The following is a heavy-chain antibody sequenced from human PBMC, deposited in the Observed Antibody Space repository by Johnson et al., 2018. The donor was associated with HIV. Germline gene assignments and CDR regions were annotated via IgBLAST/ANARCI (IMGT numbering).Heavy chain of an antibody. Sequence: VQLVESGGGLVQPGGSLRLSCAASGFTFSSYAMHWVRQAPGKGLEYVSAISSNGGSTYYANSVKGRFTISRDNSKNTLSLQMGSLRAEDMAVYYCARGAFDIWGQGTMVTVSS. CDR1: GFTFSSYA. V-gene: IGHV3-64*01. J-gene: IGHJ3*02. CDR3: ARGAFDI. D-gene: IGHD3-10*01. CDR2: ISSNGGST.